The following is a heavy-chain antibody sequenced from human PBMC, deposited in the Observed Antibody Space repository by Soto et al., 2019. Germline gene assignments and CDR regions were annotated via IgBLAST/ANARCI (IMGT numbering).Heavy chain of an antibody. CDR3: ARHFVAVVIKGWGY. Sequence: SETLSLTCNVSGGSIDRSNYYWDWLRQPPGKGLEWIGTTYYNGNAYYNPTLRSRVYMSVDTSKNQFSLKLISVTAADTAVYYCARHFVAVVIKGWGYWGQGKLVTVS. D-gene: IGHD3-10*01. CDR1: GGSIDRSNYY. J-gene: IGHJ4*02. CDR2: TYYNGNA. V-gene: IGHV4-39*01.